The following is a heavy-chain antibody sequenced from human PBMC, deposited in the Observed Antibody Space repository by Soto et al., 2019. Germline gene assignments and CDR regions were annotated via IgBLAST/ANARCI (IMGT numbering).Heavy chain of an antibody. J-gene: IGHJ4*02. CDR3: AKALSDTATDRGHC. CDR2: SIYSGGST. Sequence: PWETLRLSCAASGFTFSSYALSWVRQAPAGELQGGSGSIYSGGSTYYPDSVKGRFTISRDNSTNTLYLHMNSLTAEDTAVYYCAKALSDTATDRGHCWGQGTLVTVSS. V-gene: IGHV3-23*01. CDR1: GFTFSSYA. D-gene: IGHD5-18*01.